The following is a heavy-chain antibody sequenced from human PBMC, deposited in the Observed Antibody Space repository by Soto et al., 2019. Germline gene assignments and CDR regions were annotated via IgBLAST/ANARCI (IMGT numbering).Heavy chain of an antibody. V-gene: IGHV4-34*01. Sequence: PSETLSLTCAVYGGSFSGYYWSWIRQPPGKGLEWIGEINHSGSTNYNPSLKSRVTMSVDTSKNQFSLKLSSVTAADTAVYYCARGRYYYGSGKAPDYYYGMDVWGQGTTVTVSS. CDR1: GGSFSGYY. CDR3: ARGRYYYGSGKAPDYYYGMDV. J-gene: IGHJ6*02. D-gene: IGHD3-10*01. CDR2: INHSGST.